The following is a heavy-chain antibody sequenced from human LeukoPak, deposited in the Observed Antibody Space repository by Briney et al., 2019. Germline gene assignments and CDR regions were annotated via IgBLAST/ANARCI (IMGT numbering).Heavy chain of an antibody. J-gene: IGHJ4*02. CDR2: VYHNGNL. V-gene: IGHV4-30-2*01. D-gene: IGHD3-10*01. Sequence: SQTLSLTCAVSGGSISSGTYSWSWIRLPPGKGLEWIGYVYHNGNLYYNPSLKSRVTISVDRSKNQFSLNLKFVTAADTAVYYCAREGEPYGFDYWGQGALVTVSS. CDR1: GGSISSGTYS. CDR3: AREGEPYGFDY.